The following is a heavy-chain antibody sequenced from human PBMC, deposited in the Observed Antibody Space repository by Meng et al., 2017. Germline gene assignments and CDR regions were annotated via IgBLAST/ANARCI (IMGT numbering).Heavy chain of an antibody. D-gene: IGHD2-15*01. CDR3: ARLVAGTFGQLFDP. J-gene: IGHJ5*02. Sequence: LLVHTGSRLKKPGASVKVSCKASGYTFTSYAMNWVRQAPGQGLEWMGWINTNTGNPTYAQGFTGRFVFSLDTSVSTAYLQISSLKAEDTAVYYCARLVAGTFGQLFDPWGQGTLVTVSS. V-gene: IGHV7-4-1*02. CDR2: INTNTGNP. CDR1: GYTFTSYA.